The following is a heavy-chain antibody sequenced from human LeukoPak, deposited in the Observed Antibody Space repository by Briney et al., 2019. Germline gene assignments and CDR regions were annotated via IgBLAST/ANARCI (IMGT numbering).Heavy chain of an antibody. V-gene: IGHV1-46*01. CDR2: INPSGGST. J-gene: IGHJ4*02. CDR1: GYTFTSCY. Sequence: ASVKVSCKASGYTFTSCYMHCVRQAPGQWLEWMGIINPSGGSTSYAQKFQGRVTMTRDTSTSTVYMELSSLRSEDTAVYYCARDKGPVTKFDYWGQGTLVTVSS. CDR3: ARDKGPVTKFDY. D-gene: IGHD5-18*01.